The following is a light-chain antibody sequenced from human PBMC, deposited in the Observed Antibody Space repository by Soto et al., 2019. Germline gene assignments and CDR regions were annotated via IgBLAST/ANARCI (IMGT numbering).Light chain of an antibody. Sequence: DIQMTQSPSTLSESVGDRVTITCRASQSISRWLARYQQKPGKAPKLLIYKASTLESGVPSRFSGSGSGTEFTLTISSLQPDDFATYYCQQYNSYWTFGQGTKVEFK. CDR3: QQYNSYWT. CDR1: QSISRW. CDR2: KAS. V-gene: IGKV1-5*03. J-gene: IGKJ1*01.